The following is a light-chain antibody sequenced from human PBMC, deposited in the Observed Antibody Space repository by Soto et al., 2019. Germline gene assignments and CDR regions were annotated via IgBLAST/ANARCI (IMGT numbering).Light chain of an antibody. CDR3: CSYAGTDSFV. V-gene: IGLV2-11*01. J-gene: IGLJ1*01. CDR1: NSDVGRYKY. CDR2: DVT. Sequence: QSALTQPRSVSGSPGQSVTVSCTGTNSDVGRYKYVSWYQQHPGKAPKLMLYDVTERPSGVPDRFSGSKSGNTASLIISGLQAEDEADYYCCSYAGTDSFVFGTGTKLTVL.